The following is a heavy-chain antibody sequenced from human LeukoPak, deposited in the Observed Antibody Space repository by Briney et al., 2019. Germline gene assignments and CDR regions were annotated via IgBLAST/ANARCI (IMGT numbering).Heavy chain of an antibody. D-gene: IGHD1-26*01. CDR1: GYTFTSYA. CDR2: INAGNGNT. J-gene: IGHJ4*02. CDR3: ARGNSVYSGSPIDY. Sequence: ASVKVSCKASGYTFTSYATHWVRQAPGQRLEWMGWINAGNGNTKYSQKFQGRVTMTRDTSTSTVYMELSSLRSEDTAVYYCARGNSVYSGSPIDYWGQGTLVTVSS. V-gene: IGHV1-3*01.